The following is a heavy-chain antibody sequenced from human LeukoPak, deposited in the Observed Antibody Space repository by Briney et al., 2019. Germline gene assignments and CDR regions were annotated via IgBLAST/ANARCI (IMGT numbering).Heavy chain of an antibody. J-gene: IGHJ4*02. V-gene: IGHV3-23*01. D-gene: IGHD2-21*02. CDR3: AKDACGGDCYSHFDY. CDR1: GFTFRSYA. Sequence: GASLRLSCAASGFTFRSYAMSWVRQAPGKGLEWVSAISASGRSTYYADSVKGGFTISRDNSKNTLYLQMNSLRAEDTAVYYCAKDACGGDCYSHFDYWGQGTLVTVSS. CDR2: ISASGRST.